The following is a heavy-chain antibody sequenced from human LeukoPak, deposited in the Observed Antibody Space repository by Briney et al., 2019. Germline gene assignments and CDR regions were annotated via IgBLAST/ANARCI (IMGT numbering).Heavy chain of an antibody. D-gene: IGHD4-23*01. CDR1: GGSISSYY. CDR2: IYYSGGT. J-gene: IGHJ4*02. V-gene: IGHV4-59*08. Sequence: PSETLSPSRTVSGGSISSYYWSWIRQPPGKGLEWIGYIYYSGGTNYNPSLKSRVTISLDTSKNQFSLKLSSVTAADTAVYYCARRSAYDGTSDLRFVQWARETLVTVSS. CDR3: ARRSAYDGTSDLRFVQ.